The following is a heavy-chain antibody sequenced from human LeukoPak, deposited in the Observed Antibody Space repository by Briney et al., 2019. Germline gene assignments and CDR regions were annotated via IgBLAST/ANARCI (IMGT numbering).Heavy chain of an antibody. CDR2: IKQDGSEK. V-gene: IGHV3-7*01. Sequence: GGSLRLSCAASGFTFSSYWMSWVRHAPGKGLEWVANIKQDGSEKYYVDSVKGRFTISRDNAKNSLYLQMNSLRAEDTAVYYCATDLVGGDSAFDYWGQGTLVTVSS. D-gene: IGHD2-21*02. J-gene: IGHJ4*02. CDR1: GFTFSSYW. CDR3: ATDLVGGDSAFDY.